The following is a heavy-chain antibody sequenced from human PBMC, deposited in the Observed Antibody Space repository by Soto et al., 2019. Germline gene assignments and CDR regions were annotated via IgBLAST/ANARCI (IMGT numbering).Heavy chain of an antibody. D-gene: IGHD7-27*01. Sequence: ASVKVSCKASGYTFTGYYMHWVRQAPGQGLEWMGWINPNSGGTNYAQKFQGWVTMTRDTSISTAYMELSRLRSDDTAVYYWARAKLGSGYYYGMDVWGQGTTVTVSS. CDR2: INPNSGGT. V-gene: IGHV1-2*04. J-gene: IGHJ6*02. CDR1: GYTFTGYY. CDR3: ARAKLGSGYYYGMDV.